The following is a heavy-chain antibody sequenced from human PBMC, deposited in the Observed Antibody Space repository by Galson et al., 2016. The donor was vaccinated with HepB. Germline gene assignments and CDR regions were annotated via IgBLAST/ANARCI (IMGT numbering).Heavy chain of an antibody. V-gene: IGHV4-31*03. CDR2: NHYSGST. CDR3: ARGGFIATVHYAFDAFDI. D-gene: IGHD6-13*01. CDR1: GGFVTSSNYY. J-gene: IGHJ3*02. Sequence: LSLTCSVSGGFVTSSNYYWSWVRQHPGKGLEWIGYNHYSGSTYYNPSLKSRVTMSVDSSKNQFSLKLSSVTAADTAMYYCARGGFIATVHYAFDAFDIWGQGTMVTVSS.